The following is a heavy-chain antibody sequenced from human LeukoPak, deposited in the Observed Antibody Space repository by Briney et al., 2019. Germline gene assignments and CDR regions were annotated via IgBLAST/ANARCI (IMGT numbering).Heavy chain of an antibody. CDR1: GYTFTSYY. V-gene: IGHV1-46*01. CDR2: INPSGGST. D-gene: IGHD6-19*01. Sequence: ASVKVSCKASGYTFTSYYIHWVRQAPGQGLEWMGIINPSGGSTSYAQKFQGRVTMTRDMSTSTVNMELSSLRSEDSAVYYCARIYSSRGHFDYWGQGTLVTVSS. CDR3: ARIYSSRGHFDY. J-gene: IGHJ4*02.